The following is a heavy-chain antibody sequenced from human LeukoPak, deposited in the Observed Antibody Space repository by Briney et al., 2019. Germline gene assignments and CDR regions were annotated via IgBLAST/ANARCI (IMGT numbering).Heavy chain of an antibody. CDR2: IYSSGST. V-gene: IGHV3-53*01. Sequence: GGSLRLSCAASGFTVSSNYMSWVRQAPGKGLEWVSVIYSSGSTYYADSVKGRFTISRDNSKNTLYLQMNSLRAEDTAVYYCARDRLYSSSSEDYWGQGTLATVSS. CDR3: ARDRLYSSSSEDY. J-gene: IGHJ4*02. D-gene: IGHD6-6*01. CDR1: GFTVSSNY.